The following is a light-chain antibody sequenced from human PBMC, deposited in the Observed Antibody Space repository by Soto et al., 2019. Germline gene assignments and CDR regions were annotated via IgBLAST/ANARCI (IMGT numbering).Light chain of an antibody. CDR1: QSISSY. J-gene: IGKJ1*01. CDR3: QQSYTTPWT. Sequence: DIQMTQSPSSLSASVGDRVTITCLTSQSISSYLNWYQQKPGNAPKLLIYAASSLQSGVPSRFSGSGSGTDFTLTISSLQPEDFATYYCQQSYTTPWTFGQGTKVEI. V-gene: IGKV1-39*01. CDR2: AAS.